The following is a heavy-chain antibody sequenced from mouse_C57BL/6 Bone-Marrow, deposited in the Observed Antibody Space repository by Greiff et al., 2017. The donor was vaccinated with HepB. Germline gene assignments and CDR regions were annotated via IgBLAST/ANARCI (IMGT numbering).Heavy chain of an antibody. D-gene: IGHD1-1*01. CDR3: ATIYYGSGYYAMDY. Sequence: QVHVKQPGTELVKPGASVKLSCKASGYTFTSYWMHWVKQRPGQGLEWIGNINPSNGGTNYNEKFKSKATLTVDKSSSTAYMQLSSLTSEDSAVYYCATIYYGSGYYAMDYWGQGTSVTVSS. CDR1: GYTFTSYW. CDR2: INPSNGGT. V-gene: IGHV1-53*01. J-gene: IGHJ4*01.